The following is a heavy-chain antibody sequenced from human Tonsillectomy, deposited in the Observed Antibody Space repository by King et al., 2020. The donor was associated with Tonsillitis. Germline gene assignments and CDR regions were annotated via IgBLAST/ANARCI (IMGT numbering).Heavy chain of an antibody. CDR1: GFTFSSYG. J-gene: IGHJ2*01. CDR3: ARASGGLDTKWYFDP. V-gene: IGHV3-33*08. CDR2: IWDDGSNK. Sequence: VQLVESGGGVVQPGRSLRLSCAASGFTFSSYGMHWVRQAPGKGLEWVAVIWDDGSNKYYADSVQGRFTISRDNSKNTRYLQMNSMGTEDTAVYYGARASGGLDTKWYFDPWGRGTLVTVSS. D-gene: IGHD5-18*01.